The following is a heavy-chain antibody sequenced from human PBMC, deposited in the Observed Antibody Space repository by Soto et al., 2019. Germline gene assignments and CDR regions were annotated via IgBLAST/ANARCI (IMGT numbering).Heavy chain of an antibody. V-gene: IGHV3-23*01. J-gene: IGHJ4*02. CDR2: LTGNGGST. D-gene: IGHD5-18*01. CDR3: AKIDTALASDY. Sequence: EVQLLESGGGLVQPGGSLRLSCAASGFTFSSYAMSWVRQAPGKGLEWVSALTGNGGSTYYADSVKGRFTSSRDNSKNALYLQMNSLRAEDTAVYYCAKIDTALASDYWGQGTLVTVSS. CDR1: GFTFSSYA.